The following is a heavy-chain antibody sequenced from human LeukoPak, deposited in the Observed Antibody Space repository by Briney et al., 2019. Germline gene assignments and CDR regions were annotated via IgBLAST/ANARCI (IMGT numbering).Heavy chain of an antibody. CDR3: ARLANTTS. D-gene: IGHD1-26*01. J-gene: IGHJ5*02. CDR1: GYTFTDYW. Sequence: GESLKISCKGSGYTFTDYWIAWVRQMPGQGLEWMGIIYPGDSDTRYSPSFQGQVTISADKSTTTAYLQWSSLKASDTAMYFCARLANTTSWGQGTLVTVSS. V-gene: IGHV5-51*01. CDR2: IYPGDSDT.